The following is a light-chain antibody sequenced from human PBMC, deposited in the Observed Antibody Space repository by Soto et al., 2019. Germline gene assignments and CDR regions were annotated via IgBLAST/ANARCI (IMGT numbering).Light chain of an antibody. CDR3: QQYNSYIT. CDR1: QSISSW. V-gene: IGKV1-5*03. Sequence: IQVTRSPSTPSSCVGERKNVNFRASQSISSWLAWYQQKPGKAPKLLIYKASSLESGVPSRFSGSGSGTEFTLTISSLQPDDFATYYCQQYNSYITFGQGTRLEIK. J-gene: IGKJ5*01. CDR2: KAS.